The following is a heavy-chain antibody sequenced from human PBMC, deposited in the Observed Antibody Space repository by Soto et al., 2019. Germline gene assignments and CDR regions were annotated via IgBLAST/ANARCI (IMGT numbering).Heavy chain of an antibody. CDR2: ISGSGGST. Sequence: SAWSLRLSCASSGLTFSSYAMSWVRQAPGKGLEWVSAISGSGGSTYYADSVKGRFTISRDNSKNTLYLQMNSLRAEDTAVYYSAKDIKPHLHWGQGTLVTVSS. J-gene: IGHJ4*02. D-gene: IGHD1-20*01. CDR1: GLTFSSYA. CDR3: AKDIKPHLH. V-gene: IGHV3-23*01.